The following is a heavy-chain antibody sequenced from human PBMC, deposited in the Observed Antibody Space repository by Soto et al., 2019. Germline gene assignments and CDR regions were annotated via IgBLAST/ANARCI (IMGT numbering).Heavy chain of an antibody. CDR2: IIPIFGTA. D-gene: IGHD5-12*01. CDR3: ARDKDRARLGGNDYSGMDV. J-gene: IGHJ6*02. CDR1: GGTFSSYA. Sequence: QVQLVQSGAEVMQPGSSVRVSCKASGGTFSSYAISWVRQAPGQGLEWMGGIIPIFGTADYAQKFQGRVKITADESTTTAYMELSSLRSEDTAVYFWARDKDRARLGGNDYSGMDVWGQGTTVTVSS. V-gene: IGHV1-69*12.